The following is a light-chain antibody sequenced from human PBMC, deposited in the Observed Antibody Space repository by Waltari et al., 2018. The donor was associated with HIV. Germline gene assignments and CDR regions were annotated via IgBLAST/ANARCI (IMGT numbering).Light chain of an antibody. V-gene: IGLV3-21*02. J-gene: IGLJ2*01. CDR2: DDV. Sequence: SYVLTQAPSLSVAPGQTATFSCGHIGSTSVQWYRQKPGRAPLLVVLDDVDRSSGIPARFSGARSGERATLTIRGVEAGDEADYYCQVWDRSYKEAVFGGGT. CDR3: QVWDRSYKEAV. CDR1: HIGSTS.